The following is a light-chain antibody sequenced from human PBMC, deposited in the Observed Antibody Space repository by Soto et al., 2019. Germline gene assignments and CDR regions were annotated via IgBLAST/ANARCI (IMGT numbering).Light chain of an antibody. J-gene: IGLJ1*01. CDR3: SSYGSRTTLYV. CDR2: EVT. V-gene: IGLV2-14*01. Sequence: QSALTQPASMSGSPGQSVTISCTGSSSNIGTYNYVSWYQQHPGKAPKVIIYEVTNRPSGVSDRFSGSKSGNTASLTISGLQAEDEADYYCSSYGSRTTLYVFGTGTKVTVL. CDR1: SSNIGTYNY.